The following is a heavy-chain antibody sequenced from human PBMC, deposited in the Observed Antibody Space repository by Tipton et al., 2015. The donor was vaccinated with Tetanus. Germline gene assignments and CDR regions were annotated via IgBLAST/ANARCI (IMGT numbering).Heavy chain of an antibody. D-gene: IGHD3-22*01. CDR3: ARDRADSTYTIVVGTVFDY. CDR2: ISWNSGSI. Sequence: RSLRLSCAASGFTFDDYAMHWVRQAPGKGLEWVSGISWNSGSIGYADSVKGRFTISRDNAKNSLYLQMNSLRAEDTAVYYCARDRADSTYTIVVGTVFDYWGQGSLVTVSS. J-gene: IGHJ4*02. CDR1: GFTFDDYA. V-gene: IGHV3-9*01.